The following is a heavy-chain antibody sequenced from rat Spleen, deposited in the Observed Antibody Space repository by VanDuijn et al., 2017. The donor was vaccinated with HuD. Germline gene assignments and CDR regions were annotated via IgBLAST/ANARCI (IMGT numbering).Heavy chain of an antibody. D-gene: IGHD1-10*01. CDR3: ARHNVTTGDYFDY. J-gene: IGHJ2*01. CDR1: GFTFNNYW. V-gene: IGHV5-31*01. CDR2: ITNASGRT. Sequence: EVQLVESGGGLVQPGGSLKLSCVASGFTFNNYWMTWIRQAPGRGLEWVASITNASGRTYYSDFVKGRFTISRDIAESTLHLQMDSLRSEDTATYYCARHNVTTGDYFDYWGQGVMVTVSS.